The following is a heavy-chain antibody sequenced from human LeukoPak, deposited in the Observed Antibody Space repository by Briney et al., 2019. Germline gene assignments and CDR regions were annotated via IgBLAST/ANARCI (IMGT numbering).Heavy chain of an antibody. CDR3: ATTMVRGVIYYFDY. J-gene: IGHJ4*02. V-gene: IGHV3-23*01. D-gene: IGHD3-10*01. CDR1: GFTFSSYA. Sequence: GGSLRLSCAASGFTFSSYAMSWVRQAPGKGLEWVSAISGGGSTYYADSVKGRFTISRDNSKNTLYLQMNSLRAEDTAVYYCATTMVRGVIYYFDYWGQGTLVTVSS. CDR2: ISGGGST.